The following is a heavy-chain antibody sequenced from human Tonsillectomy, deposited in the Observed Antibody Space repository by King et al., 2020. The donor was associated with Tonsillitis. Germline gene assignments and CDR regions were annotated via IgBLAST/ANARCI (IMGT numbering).Heavy chain of an antibody. J-gene: IGHJ6*03. CDR2: ISSSGSTI. D-gene: IGHD4-17*01. CDR1: GFTFRSYE. Sequence: VQLVESGGALVQPGRSLRLSCAASGFTFRSYEMNWVRQAPGKGLDWVSYISSSGSTIYYADSVKGRLTISRDNAKNSLYLQMSSLRAEDTAVYYCAREVAPADYGDSVNYYYYMDVWGKGTTVTVSS. CDR3: AREVAPADYGDSVNYYYYMDV. V-gene: IGHV3-48*03.